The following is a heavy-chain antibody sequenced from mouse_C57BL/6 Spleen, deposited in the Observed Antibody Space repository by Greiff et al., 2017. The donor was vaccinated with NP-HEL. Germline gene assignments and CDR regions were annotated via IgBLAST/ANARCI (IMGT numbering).Heavy chain of an antibody. CDR2: IRLKSDNYAT. CDR1: GFTFSNYW. V-gene: IGHV6-3*01. CDR3: TRDYDRGPMDY. D-gene: IGHD2-4*01. Sequence: EVMLVESGGGLVQPGGSMKLSCVASGFTFSNYWMNWVRQSPEKGLEWVAQIRLKSDNYATHYAESVKGRFTISRDDSKSSVYLQMNNLRAEDTGIYYCTRDYDRGPMDYWGQGTSVTVSS. J-gene: IGHJ4*01.